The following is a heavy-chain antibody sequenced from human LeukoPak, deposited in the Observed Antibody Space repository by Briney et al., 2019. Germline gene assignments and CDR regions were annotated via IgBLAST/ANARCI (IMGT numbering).Heavy chain of an antibody. V-gene: IGHV3-23*01. D-gene: IGHD4-11*01. CDR2: ISGSGGST. CDR1: GFTFSSYA. CDR3: AKDQAPVTTGWFDP. J-gene: IGHJ5*02. Sequence: GGSLRLSCAASGFTFSSYAMSWVRQAPGKGLEWVSAISGSGGSTYYADSVKGRFTISRDNSKNTPYLQMNSLRAEDTAVYYCAKDQAPVTTGWFDPWGQGTLVTVSS.